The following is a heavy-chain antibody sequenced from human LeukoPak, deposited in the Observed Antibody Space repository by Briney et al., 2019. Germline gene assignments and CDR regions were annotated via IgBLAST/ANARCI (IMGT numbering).Heavy chain of an antibody. D-gene: IGHD6-6*01. V-gene: IGHV3-33*01. J-gene: IGHJ6*02. CDR2: IWYDGSNK. Sequence: GGSLRLSCAASGFTSSSYGMHWVRQAPGKGLEWVAVIWYDGSNKYYADSVKGRFTISRDNSKNTLYLQMNSLRAEDTAVYYCARASIAARIYYGMDVWGQGTTVTVSS. CDR1: GFTSSSYG. CDR3: ARASIAARIYYGMDV.